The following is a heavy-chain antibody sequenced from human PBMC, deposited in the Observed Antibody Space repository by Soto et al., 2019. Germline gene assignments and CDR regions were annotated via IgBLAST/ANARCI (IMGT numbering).Heavy chain of an antibody. J-gene: IGHJ4*02. CDR3: ARGPSGDKVDY. V-gene: IGHV4-30-4*01. Sequence: QVQLQESGPGLVEPSQTLSLTCTVYGASVSSDYYYWSWIRQPPGRGLEWIGHIYNSGSTYSNPSLKSRVTVSLDTSKNQFSLNLSSVTAADTAVYYCARGPSGDKVDYWGQGTLVTVSS. D-gene: IGHD1-26*01. CDR1: GASVSSDYYY. CDR2: IYNSGST.